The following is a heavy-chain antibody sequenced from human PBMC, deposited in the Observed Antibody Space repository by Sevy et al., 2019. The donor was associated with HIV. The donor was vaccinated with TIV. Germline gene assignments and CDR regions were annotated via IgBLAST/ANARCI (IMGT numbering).Heavy chain of an antibody. D-gene: IGHD6-19*01. CDR2: IWYDGSNK. V-gene: IGHV3-33*01. CDR1: GFSYSGYG. J-gene: IGHJ4*02. CDR3: VRESIAVAGISYYFDY. Sequence: GGSLRLSCAASGFSYSGYGMHWVRQAPGKGLEWVAVIWYDGSNKEYADSVKGRFTISRDNSKNTLYLQMNSLRAEDTAVYYCVRESIAVAGISYYFDYWGQGTLVTVSS.